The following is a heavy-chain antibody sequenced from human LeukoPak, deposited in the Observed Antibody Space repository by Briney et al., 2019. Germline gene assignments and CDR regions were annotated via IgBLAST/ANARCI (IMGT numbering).Heavy chain of an antibody. D-gene: IGHD6-13*01. CDR3: ARDGSFGSSWYSYHYYGMDV. V-gene: IGHV1-8*01. J-gene: IGHJ6*02. CDR2: MNPNSGNT. Sequence: ASVKVSCKASGYTFTSYDINWVRQATGQGLEWMGWMNPNSGNTGYAQKFQGRVTMTRNTSISTAYMELSSLRSEDTAVYYCARDGSFGSSWYSYHYYGMDVWGQGTTVTVSS. CDR1: GYTFTSYD.